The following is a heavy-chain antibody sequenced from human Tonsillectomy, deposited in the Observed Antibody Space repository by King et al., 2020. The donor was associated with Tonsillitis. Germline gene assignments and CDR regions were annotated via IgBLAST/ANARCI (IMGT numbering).Heavy chain of an antibody. D-gene: IGHD2-15*01. Sequence: VQLVESGAEVKKPGASVKVSCKASGYTFTGYYMHWVRQAPGQGLEWMGWINPNSGGTNYAQKFQGRVTMTRDTSISTAYMELSRLISDDTAVYYCARVTGYCSAGSCYLPPFDPWGQGTLVTVSS. CDR3: ARVTGYCSAGSCYLPPFDP. J-gene: IGHJ5*02. CDR2: INPNSGGT. V-gene: IGHV1-2*02. CDR1: GYTFTGYY.